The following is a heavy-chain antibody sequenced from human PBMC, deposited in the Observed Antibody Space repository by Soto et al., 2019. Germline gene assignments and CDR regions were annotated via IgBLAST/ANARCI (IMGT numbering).Heavy chain of an antibody. Sequence: GGSLRLSCAASGVTFSSYGMHWVRQAPGKGLEWVAVISYDGSNKYYADSVKGRFTISRDNSKNTLYLQMNSLRAEDTAVYYCAKVRDYDSSGYYYVSYYYYYGMDVWGQGTTVTVSS. J-gene: IGHJ6*02. D-gene: IGHD3-22*01. CDR3: AKVRDYDSSGYYYVSYYYYYGMDV. CDR2: ISYDGSNK. CDR1: GVTFSSYG. V-gene: IGHV3-30*18.